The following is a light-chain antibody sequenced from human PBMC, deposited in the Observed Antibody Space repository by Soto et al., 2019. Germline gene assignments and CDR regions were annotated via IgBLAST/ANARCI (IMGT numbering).Light chain of an antibody. CDR2: RAS. CDR3: QLYNTYSGT. V-gene: IGKV1-5*03. CDR1: QSISIW. Sequence: GHMFPMTFRSSQSISIWLAWYHQKPGKAPKLLIYRASTLQSGVTSRFSASGSGTEFILTIISLQHDDFATYYCQLYNTYSGTFGQGTKVDIK. J-gene: IGKJ1*01.